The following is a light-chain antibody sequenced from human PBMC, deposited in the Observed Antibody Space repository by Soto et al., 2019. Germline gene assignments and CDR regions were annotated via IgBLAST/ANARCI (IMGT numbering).Light chain of an antibody. Sequence: EIVMTQSPATLSVSPGERVTLSCRASQSIRSNLAWYQQQPGQTPRLLIYGASTRATDIPARFSGSGSGTEFTLNVSSLQSEDFAVYYCQQYNSWPLTFSGGTKVEIK. CDR2: GAS. V-gene: IGKV3D-15*01. J-gene: IGKJ4*01. CDR3: QQYNSWPLT. CDR1: QSIRSN.